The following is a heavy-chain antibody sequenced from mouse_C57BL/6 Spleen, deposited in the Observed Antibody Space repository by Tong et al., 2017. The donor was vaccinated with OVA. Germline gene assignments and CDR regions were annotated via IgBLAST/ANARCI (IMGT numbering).Heavy chain of an antibody. CDR2: INPGSGGT. Sequence: VQLQQSGAELVRPGTSVKVSCKASGYAFTNYLIEWVKQRPGQGLEWIGVINPGSGGTNYNEKFKGKATLTADKSSSTAYMQLSSLTSDDSAVYFCARGGRRLDYWGQGTTLTVSS. CDR3: ARGGRRLDY. D-gene: IGHD1-2*01. J-gene: IGHJ2*01. CDR1: GYAFTNYL. V-gene: IGHV1-54*01.